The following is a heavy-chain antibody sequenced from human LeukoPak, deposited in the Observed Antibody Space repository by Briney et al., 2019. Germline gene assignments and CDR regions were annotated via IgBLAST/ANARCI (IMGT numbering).Heavy chain of an antibody. CDR3: ARVTGYMIEDYFDY. V-gene: IGHV4-59*01. D-gene: IGHD3-22*01. J-gene: IGHJ4*02. Sequence: SETLSLTCTVSGGSISSYYRSWIRQPPGKGLEWIGYIYYSGSTNYNSSFKSRVTISIDTSKNQFSLRLSSVTAADTAVYYCARVTGYMIEDYFDYWGQGPLVTVSS. CDR1: GGSISSYY. CDR2: IYYSGST.